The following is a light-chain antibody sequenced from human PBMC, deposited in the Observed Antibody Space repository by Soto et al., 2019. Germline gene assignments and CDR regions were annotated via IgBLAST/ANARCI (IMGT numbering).Light chain of an antibody. CDR1: SSDVWSYNL. V-gene: IGLV2-14*02. J-gene: IGLJ1*01. Sequence: SVLTQPASVSGSPGQSITISCTGTSSDVWSYNLVSWYQQHPGKAPKVMIYEVSKRPSGVSNRFSGSKFGNTASLTISGLQADDEADYYCTSYTSSTPFYVFGTGTKVTVL. CDR2: EVS. CDR3: TSYTSSTPFYV.